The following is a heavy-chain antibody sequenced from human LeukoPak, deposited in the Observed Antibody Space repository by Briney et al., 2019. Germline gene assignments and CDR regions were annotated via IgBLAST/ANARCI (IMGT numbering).Heavy chain of an antibody. Sequence: GGSLRLSCAASGFTFNNYGMHWVRQAPGKGLEWVAFIRYDGSNKYYADSVKGRFTISRDNSKNTLYLQMNSLRAEDTAVYYCARDFVVNYGWSAFDIWGQGTVVIVSS. D-gene: IGHD3-10*01. CDR3: ARDFVVNYGWSAFDI. J-gene: IGHJ3*02. CDR1: GFTFNNYG. V-gene: IGHV3-30*02. CDR2: IRYDGSNK.